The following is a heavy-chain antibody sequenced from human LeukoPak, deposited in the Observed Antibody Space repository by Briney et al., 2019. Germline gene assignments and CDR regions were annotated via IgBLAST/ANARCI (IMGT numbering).Heavy chain of an antibody. Sequence: GGSLRLSCAASGVTFSSYAMSWVPQAPGTGLEWGSAFSGSGGSTYYADSVKGRFTISRDNSKNTLYLQMNSLRAEDTAVYYCAKSITMIVVVKGYFDYWGQGTLVTVSS. CDR1: GVTFSSYA. D-gene: IGHD3-22*01. CDR3: AKSITMIVVVKGYFDY. CDR2: FSGSGGST. J-gene: IGHJ4*02. V-gene: IGHV3-23*01.